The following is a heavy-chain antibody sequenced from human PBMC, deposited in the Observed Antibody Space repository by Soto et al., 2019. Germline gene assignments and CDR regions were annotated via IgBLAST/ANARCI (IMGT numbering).Heavy chain of an antibody. CDR1: GFTFSNAW. CDR2: IKSKTDGGTT. V-gene: IGHV3-15*07. Sequence: GSLRLSCAASGFTFSNAWMNWVRQAPGKGLEWVGRIKSKTDGGTTDYAAPVKGRFTISRDDSKNTLYLQMNSLKTEDTAVYYCTTDDYYDSSGYLDAFDIWGQRTMVTVSS. D-gene: IGHD3-22*01. CDR3: TTDDYYDSSGYLDAFDI. J-gene: IGHJ3*02.